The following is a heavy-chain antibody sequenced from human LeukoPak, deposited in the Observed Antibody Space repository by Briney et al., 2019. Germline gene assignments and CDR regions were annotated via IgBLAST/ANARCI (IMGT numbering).Heavy chain of an antibody. CDR2: IISRGDTT. CDR1: GFNFNTYS. V-gene: IGHV3-48*04. CDR3: ARGRGYCTGVSCDIDY. D-gene: IGHD2-8*02. Sequence: GGSLRLSCAASGFNFNTYSINWVRQAPGKGLEWVSNIISRGDTTHYAASVKGRFTISRDNAKNSVFLHLNSLRGDDTAVYYCARGRGYCTGVSCDIDYWGQGTLVTVSS. J-gene: IGHJ4*02.